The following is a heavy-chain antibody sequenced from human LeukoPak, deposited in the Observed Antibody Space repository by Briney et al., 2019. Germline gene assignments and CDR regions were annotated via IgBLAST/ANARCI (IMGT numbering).Heavy chain of an antibody. J-gene: IGHJ4*02. V-gene: IGHV3-11*04. CDR1: GFTFSDYY. D-gene: IGHD5-24*01. CDR3: ARDFDESTGYNFDY. Sequence: PGESLRLSCAASGFTFSDYYMTLIRQAPGKGLEWVSYLSSSGNTIYYADSVKGRFTISRDNAKNSLYLQMNSLRSDDTAVYYCARDFDESTGYNFDYWGQGTLVTVSS. CDR2: LSSSGNTI.